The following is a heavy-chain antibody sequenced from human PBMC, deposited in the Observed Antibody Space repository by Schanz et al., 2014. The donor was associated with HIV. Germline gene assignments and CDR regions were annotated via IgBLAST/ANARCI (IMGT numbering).Heavy chain of an antibody. V-gene: IGHV1-46*04. CDR1: GGTFSSYA. CDR3: ARDFNIGDQYYLDH. Sequence: QVQLVQSGAEVKKPGSSVKVSCKASGGTFSSYAISWVRQAPGQGLEWMGMINPSGAGTTYARKLQGRVTMTRDTSTSTVYMHLSSLRSDDTAVYFCARDFNIGDQYYLDHGGQGTLVTVSS. J-gene: IGHJ4*02. CDR2: INPSGAGT. D-gene: IGHD2-21*02.